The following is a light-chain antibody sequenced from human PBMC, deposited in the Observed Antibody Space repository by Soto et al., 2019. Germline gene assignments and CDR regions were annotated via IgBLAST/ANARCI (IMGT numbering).Light chain of an antibody. CDR2: EVS. CDR3: LQGEQVPPT. Sequence: IVMTQTPLSLSVTPGQPASISCKSTQSLLNSNGKTYLCWYLQKPGKPPRLLMYEVSRRFSGVPDRFSGSGSGKDFTLRISRVETEDVWVYYCLQGEQVPPTFGQGTKLEIK. CDR1: QSLLNSNGKTY. J-gene: IGKJ2*01. V-gene: IGKV2-29*03.